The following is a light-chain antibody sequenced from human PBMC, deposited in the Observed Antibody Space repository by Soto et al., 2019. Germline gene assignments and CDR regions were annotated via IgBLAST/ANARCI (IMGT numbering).Light chain of an antibody. V-gene: IGKV3-15*01. J-gene: IGKJ2*01. CDR3: QQYNNRPYT. Sequence: EIMMTQSPDTLSVSPGERATVSCRASQSIRSDFAWFQLKPGQAPRHLIYGASTRAPDVPDRFSGSGSGTEFTLTISSLQSEDFAVYYCQQYNNRPYTFGQGTKLEIK. CDR1: QSIRSD. CDR2: GAS.